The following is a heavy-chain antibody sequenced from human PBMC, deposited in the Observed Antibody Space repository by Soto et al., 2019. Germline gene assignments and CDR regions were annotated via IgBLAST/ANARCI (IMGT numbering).Heavy chain of an antibody. D-gene: IGHD6-6*01. J-gene: IGHJ6*02. CDR2: IYPGDSDT. CDR3: ARLGQLVPLYYYYYGMDV. CDR1: GYSFTSYW. V-gene: IGHV5-51*01. Sequence: GESLKISCKGSGYSFTSYWIGWVLQMPGKGLEWMGIIYPGDSDTRYSPSFQGQVTISADKSISTAYLQWSSLKASDTAMYYCARLGQLVPLYYYYYGMDVWGQGTTVTVSS.